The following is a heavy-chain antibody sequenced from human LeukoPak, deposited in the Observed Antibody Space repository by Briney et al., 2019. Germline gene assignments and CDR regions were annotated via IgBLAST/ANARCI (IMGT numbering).Heavy chain of an antibody. V-gene: IGHV1-18*01. Sequence: ASVKVSCKASGYTFTSYGISWVRQAPGQGLEWMGWISAYNGNTNYVQKLQGRVTMTTDTSTRTAYMELRSLRSDDTAVYYCARDRGDTAMDPFDYWGQGTLVTVPS. CDR2: ISAYNGNT. J-gene: IGHJ4*02. D-gene: IGHD5-18*01. CDR1: GYTFTSYG. CDR3: ARDRGDTAMDPFDY.